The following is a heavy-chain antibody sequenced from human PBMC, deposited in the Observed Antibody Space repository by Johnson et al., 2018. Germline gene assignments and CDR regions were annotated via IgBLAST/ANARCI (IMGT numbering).Heavy chain of an antibody. Sequence: QVQLQESGPGLVKPSETLSLTCTVSGGSISSYYWSWIRQPPGKGLEWIGYIYYSGSTNYNPSLKSRVTISVDTSKNQFSLKLSSVTAADTAVYYCARMEYYDILTGYYTPFDYWGQGTLVTVSS. CDR2: IYYSGST. D-gene: IGHD3-9*01. V-gene: IGHV4-59*01. CDR3: ARMEYYDILTGYYTPFDY. CDR1: GGSISSYY. J-gene: IGHJ4*02.